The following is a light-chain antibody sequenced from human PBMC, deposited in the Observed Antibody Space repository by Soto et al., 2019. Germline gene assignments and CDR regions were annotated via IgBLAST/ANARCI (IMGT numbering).Light chain of an antibody. Sequence: DIVVTQSPDSLAVSLGERATINCKSGQSVFFSLNNHDSLAWYQQKPGQPLRLLLYWASTRASGVPERFSGSGSGTDFTLTITSLQAEDVGVYYCQQYCTTPPTFGRGTKVEV. CDR1: QSVFFSLNNHDS. V-gene: IGKV4-1*01. CDR2: WAS. CDR3: QQYCTTPPT. J-gene: IGKJ1*01.